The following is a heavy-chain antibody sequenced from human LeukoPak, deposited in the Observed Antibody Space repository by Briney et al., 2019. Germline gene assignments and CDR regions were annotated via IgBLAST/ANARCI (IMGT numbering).Heavy chain of an antibody. CDR2: IRSSSSNI. D-gene: IGHD6-13*01. V-gene: IGHV3-21*04. CDR3: ARDGTAAGINYDY. J-gene: IGHJ4*02. CDR1: GFTFSSDN. Sequence: GGSLRLSCAASGFTFSSDNMNWGRQAPGKGLEWVSSIRSSSSNINYADSVKGRFTISRDNAKNSLYLQMNSLRAEDTAVYYCARDGTAAGINYDYWGQGTLVTVSS.